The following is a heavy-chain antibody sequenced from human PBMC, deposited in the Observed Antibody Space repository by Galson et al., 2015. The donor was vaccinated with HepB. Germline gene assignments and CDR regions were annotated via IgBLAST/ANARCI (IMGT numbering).Heavy chain of an antibody. CDR1: GYSFTSYW. CDR3: ASQLEGMTTVEFYYYGMDV. D-gene: IGHD4-23*01. Sequence: QSGAEVKKPGESLRISCKGSGYSFTSYWISWVRQMPGKGLEWMGRIDPSDSYTNYSPSFQGHVTISADKSISTAYLQWSSLKASDTAMYYCASQLEGMTTVEFYYYGMDVWGQGTTVTVSS. J-gene: IGHJ6*02. V-gene: IGHV5-10-1*01. CDR2: IDPSDSYT.